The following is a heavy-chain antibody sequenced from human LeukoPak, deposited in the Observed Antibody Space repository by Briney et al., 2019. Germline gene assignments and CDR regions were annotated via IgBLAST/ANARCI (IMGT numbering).Heavy chain of an antibody. CDR1: GFTFSSYS. Sequence: GGSLRLSCAASGFTFSSYSFNWVRQAPGKGLEWVSSINTVASYIYYADSVRGRFTISRDNAENSLWLQMNGLRAEDSAVYYCARLRRNSDRSGFYYYYDNWGQGTLATVSS. J-gene: IGHJ4*02. CDR2: INTVASYI. CDR3: ARLRRNSDRSGFYYYYDN. D-gene: IGHD3-22*01. V-gene: IGHV3-21*01.